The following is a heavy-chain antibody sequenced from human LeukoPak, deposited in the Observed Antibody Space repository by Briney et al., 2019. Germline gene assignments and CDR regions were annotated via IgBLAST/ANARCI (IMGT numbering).Heavy chain of an antibody. CDR3: ARDLGGTTFDY. CDR1: GYTLTGLS. D-gene: IGHD4-23*01. CDR2: FDPEDGET. J-gene: IGHJ4*02. V-gene: IGHV1-24*01. Sequence: ASVKVSCEVSGYTLTGLSMHWVRQAPGKGLEWMGGFDPEDGETIYAQKFQGRVTMTRDTSTSTVYMELSSLRSEDTAVHYCARDLGGTTFDYWGQGTLVTVSS.